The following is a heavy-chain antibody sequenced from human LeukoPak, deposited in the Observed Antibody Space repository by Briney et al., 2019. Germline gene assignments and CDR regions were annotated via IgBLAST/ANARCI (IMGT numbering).Heavy chain of an antibody. CDR1: GFTVSTNY. CDR2: ISDDGRNE. J-gene: IGHJ5*02. V-gene: IGHV3-30*18. D-gene: IGHD3-22*01. Sequence: GGSLRLSCAGSGFTVSTNYMTWVRQAPGKGLEWVAGISDDGRNEYYANSVKGRSIISRDNSKNTLHLQMNSLRAEDTAVYYCAKDHPYYYDSSGAVDPWGQGTLVTVSS. CDR3: AKDHPYYYDSSGAVDP.